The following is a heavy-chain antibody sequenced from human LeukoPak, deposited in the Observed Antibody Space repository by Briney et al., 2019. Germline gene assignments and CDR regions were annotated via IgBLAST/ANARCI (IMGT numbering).Heavy chain of an antibody. CDR3: ARDGPYYYDSSGYYYYFDY. V-gene: IGHV3-11*04. CDR2: ISSSGNII. J-gene: IGHJ4*02. CDR1: GFTFSDYY. Sequence: PGGSLRLSCAASGFTFSDYYMSWIRQAPGKGLEWVSYISSSGNIIYYADSVKGRFTISRDNAKNSLYLQMNSLRAEDTAVYYCARDGPYYYDSSGYYYYFDYWGQGTLVTVSS. D-gene: IGHD3-22*01.